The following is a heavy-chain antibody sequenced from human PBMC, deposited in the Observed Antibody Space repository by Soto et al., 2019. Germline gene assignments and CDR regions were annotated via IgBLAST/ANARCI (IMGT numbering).Heavy chain of an antibody. CDR3: ARVGAGAAAGTGYYYGMDV. CDR2: IYYSGYT. D-gene: IGHD6-13*01. V-gene: IGHV4-30-4*01. Sequence: SETLSRTCTVSRGSISSDDYYWRWIRQPPGKGLEWIGYIYYSGYTFDNPSRTSRVTLSVDTSKNQFSLKLTSVTAADTAVYYCARVGAGAAAGTGYYYGMDVWGQGTTVTVSS. CDR1: RGSISSDDYY. J-gene: IGHJ6*02.